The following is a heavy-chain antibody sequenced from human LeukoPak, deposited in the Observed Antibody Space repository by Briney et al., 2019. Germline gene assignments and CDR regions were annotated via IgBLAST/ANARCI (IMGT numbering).Heavy chain of an antibody. V-gene: IGHV1-8*03. CDR2: MNPNSGNT. J-gene: IGHJ4*02. CDR3: ARGMDDSSGYYYYFDY. D-gene: IGHD3-22*01. Sequence: GASVKVSCKASGYTFTSYDINWVRQATGQGLEWMGWMNPNSGNTGYAQKFQGRVTITRNTSISTAYMELSSLRSEDTAVYYCARGMDDSSGYYYYFDYWGQGTLVTVSS. CDR1: GYTFTSYD.